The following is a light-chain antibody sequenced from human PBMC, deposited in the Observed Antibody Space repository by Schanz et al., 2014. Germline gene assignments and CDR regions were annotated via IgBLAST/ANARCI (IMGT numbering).Light chain of an antibody. V-gene: IGKV3-15*01. J-gene: IGKJ5*01. CDR1: QSVSYH. CDR2: GAS. Sequence: EIVMTQSPATLSVSPGQRVTLSCRASQSVSYHLAWYQQKPGQAPRLLIYGASTRATGIPARFSASGSGTEFTLTISSLQSEDFAVYSCQQYDNWPLTFGQGTRLEMK. CDR3: QQYDNWPLT.